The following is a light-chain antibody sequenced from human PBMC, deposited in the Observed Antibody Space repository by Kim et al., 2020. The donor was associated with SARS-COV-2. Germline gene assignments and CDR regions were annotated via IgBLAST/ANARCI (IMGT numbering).Light chain of an antibody. CDR2: AAS. CDR1: QGISNY. J-gene: IGKJ1*01. Sequence: AAVGDRVTITGRASQGISNYLGWYQQKPGKVPKLLIYAASTLQSGVPSRFSGSGSGTDFTLTISSLQPEDVATYYCQKYNSAPRTFGQGTKVDIK. V-gene: IGKV1-27*01. CDR3: QKYNSAPRT.